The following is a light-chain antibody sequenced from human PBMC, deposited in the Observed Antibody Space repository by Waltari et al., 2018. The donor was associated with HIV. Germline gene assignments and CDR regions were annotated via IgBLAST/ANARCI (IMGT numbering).Light chain of an antibody. J-gene: IGKJ3*01. V-gene: IGKV3-20*01. CDR1: QSVSSSY. Sequence: EIVLTQSPGTLSLSPGERATLSCRASQSVSSSYLAWYQQKPGQAPRLRIYGASSRATGIPDRFSGSGSGTDFTLTISRLEPEDFAVYYCQQYGSSPPIFTFGPGTKVDIK. CDR2: GAS. CDR3: QQYGSSPPIFT.